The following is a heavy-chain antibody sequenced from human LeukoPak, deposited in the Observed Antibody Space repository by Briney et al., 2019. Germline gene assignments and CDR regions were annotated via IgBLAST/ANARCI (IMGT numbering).Heavy chain of an antibody. J-gene: IGHJ4*02. Sequence: PSETLSLTCTVSGYSISSGYFWGWIRQPPGKGLEWIGRIYTSGSTNYNPSLKSRVTISVDTSKNQFSLKLSSVTAADTAVYYCATKGRYCSGGSCYSHFDYWGQGTLVTVSS. CDR3: ATKGRYCSGGSCYSHFDY. CDR2: IYTSGST. CDR1: GYSISSGYF. D-gene: IGHD2-15*01. V-gene: IGHV4-38-2*02.